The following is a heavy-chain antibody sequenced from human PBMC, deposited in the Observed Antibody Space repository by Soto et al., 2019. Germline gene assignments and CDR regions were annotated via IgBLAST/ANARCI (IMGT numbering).Heavy chain of an antibody. J-gene: IGHJ5*02. CDR3: ARNYSSGSRKWFDP. V-gene: IGHV4-39*01. D-gene: IGHD6-19*01. CDR2: IYYSGST. CDR1: GGSINSSSYF. Sequence: PSETLSLTCSVSGGSINSSSYFWGWVRQPPGKGLEWIGSIYYSGSTYYNPSLRSRVTISVDTSKNQFSLKLSSVTAADTAVFYCARNYSSGSRKWFDPWGQGTLVPVSS.